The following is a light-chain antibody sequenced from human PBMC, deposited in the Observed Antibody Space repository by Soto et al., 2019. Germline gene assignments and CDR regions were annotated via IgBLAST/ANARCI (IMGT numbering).Light chain of an antibody. CDR1: QSIRGY. J-gene: IGKJ4*01. Sequence: EIVLTQSPATLSLSPGERATLSCRASQSIRGYLAWYQQRLGQAPRLLIYDASNRATDIPARFSGSGSGTDFTLTISSLEPEDFAVYYCQHRNNWPLTFGGGNKVEIK. V-gene: IGKV3-11*01. CDR2: DAS. CDR3: QHRNNWPLT.